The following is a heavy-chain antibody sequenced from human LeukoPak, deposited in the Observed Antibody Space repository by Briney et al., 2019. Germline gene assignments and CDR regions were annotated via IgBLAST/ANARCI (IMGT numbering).Heavy chain of an antibody. V-gene: IGHV7-4-1*02. D-gene: IGHD3-16*01. CDR2: INMYTANP. CDR1: GYTFTSYA. CDR3: ARHDNDDDFDY. Sequence: VASVKVSCKASGYTFTSYAMNWVRQAPGQGLEWMGWINMYTANPAYAQGFTERFVFFLDTSVTTAYLQISNLKTEDTAVYYCARHDNDDDFDYWGQGTLVTVSS. J-gene: IGHJ4*02.